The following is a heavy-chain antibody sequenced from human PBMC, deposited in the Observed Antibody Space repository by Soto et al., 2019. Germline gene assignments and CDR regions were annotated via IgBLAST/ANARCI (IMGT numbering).Heavy chain of an antibody. J-gene: IGHJ4*02. CDR2: IYHSGST. D-gene: IGHD1-1*01. Sequence: SETLSLTCAVSGGSISSGGYSWSWIRQPPGKGLEWIGYIYHSGSTYYNPSLKSRVTISVDRSKNQFSLKLNSVTAADTALYYWARPSASGTGFDYWGQGSLVTVSS. CDR3: ARPSASGTGFDY. V-gene: IGHV4-30-2*01. CDR1: GGSISSGGYS.